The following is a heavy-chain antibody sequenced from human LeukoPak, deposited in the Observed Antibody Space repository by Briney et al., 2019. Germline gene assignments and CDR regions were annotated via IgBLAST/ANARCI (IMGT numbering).Heavy chain of an antibody. D-gene: IGHD3-16*02. Sequence: PSQTLSLTCAVSGGSISSGGYSWSWIRQPPGKGLEWIGYIYYSGSTNYNPSLKSRVTISVDTSKNQFSLKLSSVTAADTAVYYCARGPFMITFGGVIVIPHFDYWGQGTLVTVSS. V-gene: IGHV4-61*08. J-gene: IGHJ4*02. CDR1: GGSISSGGYS. CDR2: IYYSGST. CDR3: ARGPFMITFGGVIVIPHFDY.